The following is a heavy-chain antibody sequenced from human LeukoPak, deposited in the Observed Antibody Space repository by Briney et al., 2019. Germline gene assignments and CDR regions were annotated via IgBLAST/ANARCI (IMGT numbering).Heavy chain of an antibody. D-gene: IGHD5-24*01. V-gene: IGHV4-34*01. CDR3: ARVGMATIGDAFDI. CDR1: GGSFSGYY. J-gene: IGHJ3*02. Sequence: PSETLSLTCAVYGGSFSGYYWSWIRQPPGKGLEWIGEINHSGSTNYNPSLKSRVTISVDTSKNQFSLKLSSVTAADTAVYYCARVGMATIGDAFDIWGQGTMVTVSS. CDR2: INHSGST.